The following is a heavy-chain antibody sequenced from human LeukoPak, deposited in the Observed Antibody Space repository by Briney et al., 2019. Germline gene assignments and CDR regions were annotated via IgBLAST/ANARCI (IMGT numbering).Heavy chain of an antibody. V-gene: IGHV3-7*01. D-gene: IGHD4-23*01. CDR3: ARDSTVVTYFDY. J-gene: IGHJ4*02. CDR1: GFTFSSYW. CDR2: IKQDGSET. Sequence: PGGSLRLSCAASGFTFSSYWMNWVRQAPGRGREWVATIKQDGSETFYVDSVKGRFTISRDNAKNSLCLQMNSLRAEDTALYYCARDSTVVTYFDYWGQGTLVTVSS.